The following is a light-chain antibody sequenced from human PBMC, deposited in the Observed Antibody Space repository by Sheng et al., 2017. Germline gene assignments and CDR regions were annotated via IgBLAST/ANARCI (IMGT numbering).Light chain of an antibody. J-gene: IGLJ3*02. Sequence: SYVLTQPPSVSVAPGKTARISCGGSKLGSQTVHWYQQKAGQAPVLVLYDDTDRPTGIPERFSGSNSGNTATLTITRVEAGDEADYYCQVWESSTDQVVFGGGTKLTVL. CDR3: QVWESSTDQVV. CDR2: DDT. CDR1: KLGSQT. V-gene: IGLV3-21*03.